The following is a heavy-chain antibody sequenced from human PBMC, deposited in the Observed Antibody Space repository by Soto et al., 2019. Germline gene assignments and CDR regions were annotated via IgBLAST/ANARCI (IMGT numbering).Heavy chain of an antibody. CDR3: ARRPGSGRSVDY. J-gene: IGHJ4*02. D-gene: IGHD3-10*01. V-gene: IGHV3-72*01. CDR1: GFTFGDHY. Sequence: EVQLVESGGGLVQPGGSLRRSCAASGFTFGDHYMDWVRQAPGKGLEWVGLIRDKANSYTTEYAASVRGRFTISGDESKNSVYLQMNSLKTEDTAVYYCARRPGSGRSVDYWGQGTLVTVSS. CDR2: IRDKANSYTT.